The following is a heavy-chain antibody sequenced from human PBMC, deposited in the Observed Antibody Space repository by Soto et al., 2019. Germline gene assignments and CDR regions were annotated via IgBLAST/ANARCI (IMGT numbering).Heavy chain of an antibody. CDR3: ATDRALGATLGAIDF. CDR1: GFTFSNIA. CDR2: ISYDGTYR. V-gene: IGHV3-30-3*01. Sequence: GGSLRLSCAASGFTFSNIAMHWVRQAPGKGLEWVAAISYDGTYRPYADFARGRFTISRDNSQKTLYLQMNSLRPEDTALYYCATDRALGATLGAIDFWGQGTLVTVSS. J-gene: IGHJ4*02. D-gene: IGHD1-26*01.